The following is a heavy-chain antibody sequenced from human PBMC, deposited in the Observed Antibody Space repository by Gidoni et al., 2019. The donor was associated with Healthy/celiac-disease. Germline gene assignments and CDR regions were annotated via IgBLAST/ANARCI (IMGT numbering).Heavy chain of an antibody. CDR3: AHSGCSGGSCYQTFDY. CDR2: IYWDDDK. V-gene: IGHV2-5*02. D-gene: IGHD2-15*01. J-gene: IGHJ4*02. Sequence: QITLKESGPTLVKPTQTLTLTCTFSGFSLSTSGVGVGWIRQPPGKALEWLALIYWDDDKRYSPSLKSRLTITKDTSKNQVVLTMTNMDPVDTATYYCAHSGCSGGSCYQTFDYWGQGTLVTVSS. CDR1: GFSLSTSGVG.